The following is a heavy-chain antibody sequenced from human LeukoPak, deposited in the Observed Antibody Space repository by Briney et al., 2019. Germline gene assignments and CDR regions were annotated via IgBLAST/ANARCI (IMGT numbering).Heavy chain of an antibody. V-gene: IGHV4-39*07. J-gene: IGHJ6*03. CDR3: ARGQKRGSGWGGYYYYYYYMDV. Sequence: NTSETLSLTCTVSGGSISSSSYYWGWIRQPPGKGLEWIGEINHSGSTNYNPSLKSRVTISVDTSKNQFSLKLSSVTAADTAVYYCARGQKRGSGWGGYYYYYYYMDVWGKGTTVTVSS. CDR2: INHSGST. D-gene: IGHD6-19*01. CDR1: GGSISSSSYY.